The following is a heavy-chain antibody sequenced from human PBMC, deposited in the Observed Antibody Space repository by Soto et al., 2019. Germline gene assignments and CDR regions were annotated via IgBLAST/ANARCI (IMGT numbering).Heavy chain of an antibody. D-gene: IGHD5-12*01. V-gene: IGHV4-39*01. CDR1: CGSIRRSRYY. J-gene: IGHJ6*02. Sequence: SETLSLPCTVSCGSIRRSRYYWGRIRQPPGKGLEWIGSIYYSGSTYYNPSLKSRVTISVDTSKNEFSLKLSSVTAADTAVYYCARLLRHNYYGMDVWGQGTTVTVSS. CDR2: IYYSGST. CDR3: ARLLRHNYYGMDV.